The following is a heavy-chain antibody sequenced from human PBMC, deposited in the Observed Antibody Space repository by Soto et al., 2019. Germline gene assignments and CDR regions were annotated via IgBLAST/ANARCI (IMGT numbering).Heavy chain of an antibody. D-gene: IGHD3-22*01. CDR3: AREDNDSSGYYFVFGY. Sequence: GGSLRLSCAAPGFTLRSYRMHWVRQAPGKGLVWVSRINSDGSSTSYADSVKGRFTISRDNAKNTLYLQMNSLRAEDTAVYYCAREDNDSSGYYFVFGYWGQGTLVTVSS. J-gene: IGHJ4*02. CDR2: INSDGSST. CDR1: GFTLRSYR. V-gene: IGHV3-74*01.